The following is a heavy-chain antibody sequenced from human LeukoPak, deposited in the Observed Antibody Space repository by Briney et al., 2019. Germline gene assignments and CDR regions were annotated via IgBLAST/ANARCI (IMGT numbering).Heavy chain of an antibody. D-gene: IGHD6-19*01. CDR3: ARAPKSWLAPMDV. CDR2: ISGYSTNT. J-gene: IGHJ6*03. V-gene: IGHV1-18*01. CDR1: GYAFSSSG. Sequence: ASVKVSCTASGYAFSSSGISWVRQAPGQGLEWMGWISGYSTNTNYGQKFQGRVTISTDTSTSTAYMEVRSLRSDDTAVYFCARAPKSWLAPMDVWGKGTTVTVSS.